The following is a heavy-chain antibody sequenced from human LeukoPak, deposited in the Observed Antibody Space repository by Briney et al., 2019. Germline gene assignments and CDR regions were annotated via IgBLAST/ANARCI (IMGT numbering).Heavy chain of an antibody. Sequence: GASVKVSCKASGGTFSSYAISWVRQAPGQGLEWMGRIIPIFGTADYAQKFQGRVTITTDESTSTAYMELSSLKSEDTAVYYCAREDTAMVGSYWGQGTLVTVSS. D-gene: IGHD5-18*01. CDR1: GGTFSSYA. CDR2: IIPIFGTA. CDR3: AREDTAMVGSY. J-gene: IGHJ4*02. V-gene: IGHV1-69*05.